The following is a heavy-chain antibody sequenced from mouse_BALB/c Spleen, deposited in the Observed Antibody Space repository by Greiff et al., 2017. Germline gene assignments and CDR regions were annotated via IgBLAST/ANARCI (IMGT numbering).Heavy chain of an antibody. V-gene: IGHV1S81*02. D-gene: IGHD2-14*01. Sequence: VQLQQSGAELVKPGASVKLSCKASGYTFTSYYMYWVKQRPGQGLEWIGEINPSNGGTNFNEKFKSKATLTVDKSSSTAYMQLSSLTSEDSEVYYCTREGYYRYDVWFAYWGQGTLVTVSA. CDR1: GYTFTSYY. CDR2: INPSNGGT. J-gene: IGHJ3*01. CDR3: TREGYYRYDVWFAY.